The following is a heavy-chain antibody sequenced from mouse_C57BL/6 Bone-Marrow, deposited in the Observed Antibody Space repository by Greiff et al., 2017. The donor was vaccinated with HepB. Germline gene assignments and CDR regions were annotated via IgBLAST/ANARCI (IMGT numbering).Heavy chain of an antibody. CDR1: GFTFSSYG. D-gene: IGHD2-14*01. V-gene: IGHV5-6*01. CDR2: ISSGCSYT. J-gene: IGHJ1*03. CDR3: AIGTVEGRWYFDV. Sequence: EVHLVESGGDLVKPGGSLKLSCAASGFTFSSYGMSWVRQTPDKRLEWVATISSGCSYTYYPDSGKGRFTISRYNAKNTLYLQMSSMKSEDTAMYYCAIGTVEGRWYFDVWGRGTTVTVSS.